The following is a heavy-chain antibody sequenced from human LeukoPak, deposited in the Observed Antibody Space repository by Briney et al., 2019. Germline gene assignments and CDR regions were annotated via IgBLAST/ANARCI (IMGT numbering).Heavy chain of an antibody. D-gene: IGHD3-3*01. CDR3: ARVGKRYYDFWSGYPYYYYGMDV. J-gene: IGHJ6*02. V-gene: IGHV1-8*01. Sequence: ASVKVSCKASGYTFTSYDINWVRQATGQGLEWMGWMNPNSGNTGYAQKFQGRVTMTRNTSISTAYMELSSLRSEDTAVYYCARVGKRYYDFWSGYPYYYYGMDVWGQRTTVTVSS. CDR2: MNPNSGNT. CDR1: GYTFTSYD.